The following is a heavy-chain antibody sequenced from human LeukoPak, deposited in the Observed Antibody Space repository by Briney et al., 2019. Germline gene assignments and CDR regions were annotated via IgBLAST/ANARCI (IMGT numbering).Heavy chain of an antibody. Sequence: PAASVKVSCKASGYTFTSYAMNWVRQAPGQGLEWMGWINTNTGNPTYAQGFTGRFVFSLDTSVSTAYLQISSLKAEDTAVYYCAREPHPHYYDSSGYLYWGQGTLVTVSS. CDR1: GYTFTSYA. CDR3: AREPHPHYYDSSGYLY. J-gene: IGHJ4*02. V-gene: IGHV7-4-1*02. D-gene: IGHD3-22*01. CDR2: INTNTGNP.